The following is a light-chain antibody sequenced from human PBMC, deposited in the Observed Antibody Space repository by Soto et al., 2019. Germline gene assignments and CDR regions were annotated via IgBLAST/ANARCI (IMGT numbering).Light chain of an antibody. CDR2: TND. CDR3: VPWDDSLNRYV. J-gene: IGLJ1*01. CDR1: KSNVGSTT. Sequence: QSVLTQPPSASGTPGQRVTIGCSGRKSNVGSTTVSWYQQRPRTAPRLLIHTNDQRPSGVPDRFSGSKSGSSASLAISGLQSEDEAEYYCVPWDDSLNRYVFGSGTKVTVL. V-gene: IGLV1-44*01.